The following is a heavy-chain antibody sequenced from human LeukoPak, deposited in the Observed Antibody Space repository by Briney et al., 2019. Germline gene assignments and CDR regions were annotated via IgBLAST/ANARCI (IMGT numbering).Heavy chain of an antibody. V-gene: IGHV3-23*01. CDR1: GFTFSSYA. CDR3: AKDKARRHCSSTSCSPIYYYGMDV. Sequence: PGGSLRLSCAASGFTFSSYAMSWVRQAPGKGLEWVSAISGSGGSTYYADSVKGRFTISRDNSKNTLYLQMNSLRAEDTAVYYCAKDKARRHCSSTSCSPIYYYGMDVWGQGTTVTVSS. D-gene: IGHD2-2*01. CDR2: ISGSGGST. J-gene: IGHJ6*02.